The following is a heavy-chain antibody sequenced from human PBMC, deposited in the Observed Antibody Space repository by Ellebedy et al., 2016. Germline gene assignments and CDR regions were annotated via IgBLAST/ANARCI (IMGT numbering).Heavy chain of an antibody. V-gene: IGHV1-69*13. J-gene: IGHJ4*02. CDR1: GGTFSSYA. CDR3: AREPTYYYDSSGLGYYFDY. CDR2: IIPIFGTA. D-gene: IGHD3-22*01. Sequence: SVKVSCXASGGTFSSYAISWVRQAPGQGLEWMGGIIPIFGTANYAQKFQGRVTITADESTSTAYMELSSLRSEDTAVYYCAREPTYYYDSSGLGYYFDYWGQGTLVTVSS.